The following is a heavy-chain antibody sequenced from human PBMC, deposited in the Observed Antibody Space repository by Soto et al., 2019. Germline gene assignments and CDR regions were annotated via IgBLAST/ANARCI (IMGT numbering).Heavy chain of an antibody. CDR2: IIPIFGTA. D-gene: IGHD3-22*01. CDR1: GGTFSSYA. Sequence: SVKVSCKASGGTFSSYAISWVRQAPGQGLEWMGGIIPIFGTANYAQKFQGRVTITADESTSTAYMELSSLRSEDTAVYYCAREAPDYYDSSGPTEKFDSGGKGTLVTVSS. CDR3: AREAPDYYDSSGPTEKFDS. V-gene: IGHV1-69*13. J-gene: IGHJ4*02.